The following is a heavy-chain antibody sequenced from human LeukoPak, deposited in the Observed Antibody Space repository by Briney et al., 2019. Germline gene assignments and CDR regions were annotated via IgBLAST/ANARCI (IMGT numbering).Heavy chain of an antibody. CDR3: ARSRYYYDSSGSYYFDY. D-gene: IGHD3-22*01. CDR1: GGSISSSNYY. J-gene: IGHJ4*02. V-gene: IGHV4-39*07. Sequence: SETLSLTCTVSGGSISSSNYYWGWIRDPPGKGLEGFGSIYYSGNTNYSPSLKSRVTISVDTSKNQFSLKLSSVTAADTAVYYCARSRYYYDSSGSYYFDYWGQGTLVTVSS. CDR2: IYYSGNT.